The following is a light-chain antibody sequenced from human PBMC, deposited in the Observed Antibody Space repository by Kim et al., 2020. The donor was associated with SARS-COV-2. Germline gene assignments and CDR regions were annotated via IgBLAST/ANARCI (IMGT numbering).Light chain of an antibody. CDR1: TGPVTSSHF. V-gene: IGLV7-46*01. CDR2: DTT. J-gene: IGLJ3*02. CDR3: LLSYSGVWV. Sequence: VVTQEPSLTVSPGETVTLTCSSSTGPVTSSHFPYWFQQRPGQAPRTLISDTTNTHSWTPARFSGSLLGDKAALTLSGAQPEDEADYYCLLSYSGVWVFGGGTQLTVL.